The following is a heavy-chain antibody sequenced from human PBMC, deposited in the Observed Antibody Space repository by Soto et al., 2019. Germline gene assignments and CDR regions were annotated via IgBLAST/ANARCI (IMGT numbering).Heavy chain of an antibody. CDR2: IKQDGSEK. CDR3: ARDPSIVATMGSIYYYYGMDV. J-gene: IGHJ6*02. CDR1: GYAISTCW. V-gene: IGHV3-7*01. D-gene: IGHD5-12*01. Sequence: CGSRSVSCGAGGYAISTCWMTRFLKAPGKGLEWVANIKQDGSEKYYVDSVKGRFTISRDNAKNSLYLQMNSLRAEDTAVYYCARDPSIVATMGSIYYYYGMDVWGQGTTVTVSS.